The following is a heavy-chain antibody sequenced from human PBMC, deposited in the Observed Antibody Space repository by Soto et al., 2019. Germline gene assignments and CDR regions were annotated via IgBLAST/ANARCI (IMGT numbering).Heavy chain of an antibody. CDR3: ARDPIHGSGLFDA. CDR1: GLTFSTYG. Sequence: QVQLVESGGGVVQPGRSLRLSCAASGLTFSTYGMHWVRQSPGKGLEWVAFIWYDGINKKYADSVKGRFTISRDNSKNMVVGEMSSLRVEDTAVYRCARDPIHGSGLFDAWGQGTLVTVSS. V-gene: IGHV3-33*01. CDR2: IWYDGINK. D-gene: IGHD3-10*01. J-gene: IGHJ5*02.